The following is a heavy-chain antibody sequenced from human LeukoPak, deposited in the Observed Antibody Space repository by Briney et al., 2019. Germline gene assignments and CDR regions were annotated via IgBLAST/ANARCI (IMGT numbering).Heavy chain of an antibody. J-gene: IGHJ6*02. V-gene: IGHV5-51*01. CDR1: GDSFRNSW. D-gene: IGHD4-23*01. CDR3: ATWGGNGYFGMDV. CDR2: IYPGDSET. Sequence: GESLKISCQWSGDSFRNSWIGWVRQVTGKGPDWVGVIYPGDSETRYSPSFQGHVTISVDKSLSVAYLQWSSLKASDSAFYYCATWGGNGYFGMDVWGQGTTVIVS.